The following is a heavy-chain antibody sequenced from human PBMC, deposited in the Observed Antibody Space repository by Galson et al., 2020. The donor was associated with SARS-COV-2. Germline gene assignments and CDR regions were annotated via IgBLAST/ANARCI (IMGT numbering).Heavy chain of an antibody. V-gene: IGHV4-59*11. D-gene: IGHD3-3*01. CDR1: GGSISSQY. CDR3: ARGRGITIFGVVTLTSIDY. CDR2: LYPSGSI. Sequence: SETLSLTCTVSGGSISSQYWSWIRQPPGKGLEWIGYLYPSGSINYNPSLTSRVDISEDTSRNQLSLELSSVTAADTAVYYCARGRGITIFGVVTLTSIDYWGPGRLVTVSS. J-gene: IGHJ4*02.